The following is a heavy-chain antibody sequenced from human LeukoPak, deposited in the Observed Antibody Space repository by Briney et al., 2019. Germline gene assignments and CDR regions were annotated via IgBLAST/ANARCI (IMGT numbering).Heavy chain of an antibody. V-gene: IGHV4-59*01. CDR3: ARAPITMGRGVISGFDY. CDR2: IYYSGST. Sequence: SETLSLTCTVSGGSISSYYWSWIRQPPGKGLEWIGYIYYSGSTNYNPSLKSRVTRSVDTSKNQFSLKLSSVTAEDTAVYSCARAPITMGRGVISGFDYWGQGTLVTVSS. J-gene: IGHJ4*02. CDR1: GGSISSYY. D-gene: IGHD3-10*01.